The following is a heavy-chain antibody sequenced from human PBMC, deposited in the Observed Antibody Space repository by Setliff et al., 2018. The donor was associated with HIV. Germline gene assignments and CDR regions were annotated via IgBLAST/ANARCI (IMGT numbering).Heavy chain of an antibody. CDR3: ARGNTGYSRIWYRNGLTYYYHMDV. D-gene: IGHD6-13*01. CDR2: INHSGST. V-gene: IGHV4-34*01. CDR1: GGSFSDYS. J-gene: IGHJ6*03. Sequence: SETLSLPCAVYGGSFSDYSWTWIRQPPGKGLEWIGEINHSGSTSYNPSLESRVMMSVDTSKNQFSLKLTSVTAADTAVFYCARGNTGYSRIWYRNGLTYYYHMDVWAKGTKVTVSS.